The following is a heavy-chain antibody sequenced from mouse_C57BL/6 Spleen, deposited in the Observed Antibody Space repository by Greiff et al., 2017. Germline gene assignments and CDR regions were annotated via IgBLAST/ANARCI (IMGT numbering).Heavy chain of an antibody. CDR3: ARRATVVPYFDY. CDR2: ISSGSSTI. D-gene: IGHD1-1*01. V-gene: IGHV5-17*01. J-gene: IGHJ2*01. CDR1: GFTFSDYG. Sequence: EVMLVESGGGLVKPGGSLKLSCAASGFTFSDYGMHWVRQAPEKGLEWVAYISSGSSTIYYADTVKGRFTISRDNAKNTLFLQMTSLRSEDTAMYYCARRATVVPYFDYWGQGTTLTVSS.